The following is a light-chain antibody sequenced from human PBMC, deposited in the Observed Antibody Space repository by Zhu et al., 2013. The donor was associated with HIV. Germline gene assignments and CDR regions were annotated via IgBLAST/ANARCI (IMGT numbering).Light chain of an antibody. V-gene: IGKV1-5*01. Sequence: DIQMTQSPSTLSASVGDTVTITCRASQSVSRWLAWYQQRPGQAPKALISDASKLESGVPSRFSGSGYGTEFTLTISSLQPDDFATYYCQQYNSYSRYTFGQGTKLEIK. CDR2: DAS. CDR3: QQYNSYSRYT. J-gene: IGKJ2*01. CDR1: QSVSRW.